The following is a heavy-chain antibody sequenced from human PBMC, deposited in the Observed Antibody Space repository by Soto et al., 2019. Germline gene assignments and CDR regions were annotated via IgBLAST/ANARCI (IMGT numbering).Heavy chain of an antibody. CDR1: GGTFSIYT. V-gene: IGHV1-69*04. CDR3: ARDKDRLQLGGNYYYILDV. J-gene: IGHJ6*02. Sequence: ASVKVSCKASGGTFSIYTISWVRQAPGQGLEWMGRIIPILGIANYAQKFQGRVTITADKSTSTAYMELSSLRSEDTAVYYCARDKDRLQLGGNYYYILDVWGQGTTVTVSS. CDR2: IIPILGIA. D-gene: IGHD5-12*01.